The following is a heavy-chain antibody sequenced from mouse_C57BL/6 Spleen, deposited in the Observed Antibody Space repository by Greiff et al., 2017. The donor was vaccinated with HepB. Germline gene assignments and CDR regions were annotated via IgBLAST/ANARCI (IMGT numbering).Heavy chain of an antibody. CDR2: ISSGSSTI. J-gene: IGHJ4*01. V-gene: IGHV5-17*01. CDR3: ARRSLRGAMDY. D-gene: IGHD1-1*02. CDR1: GFTLSDYG. Sequence: EVKLVESGGGLVKPGGSLKLSCAASGFTLSDYGMHWVRQAPEKGLEWVAYISSGSSTIYYADTVKGRFTISRDNAKNTLFLQMTSLRSEDTAMYYCARRSLRGAMDYWGQGTSVTVSS.